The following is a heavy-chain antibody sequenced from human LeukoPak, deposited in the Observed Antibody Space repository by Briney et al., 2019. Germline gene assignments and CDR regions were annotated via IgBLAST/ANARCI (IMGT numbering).Heavy chain of an antibody. Sequence: GGSLRLSCAASGFTFNSYAMSWVRQAPGKGLEWVSAISGSGGSTYYADSVKGRFTISRDNSKNTLYLQMNSLRAEDTAVYYCAKTTYARYGLVADYWGQGTLVTVSS. V-gene: IGHV3-23*01. CDR3: AKTTYARYGLVADY. CDR1: GFTFNSYA. CDR2: ISGSGGST. J-gene: IGHJ4*02. D-gene: IGHD2-8*01.